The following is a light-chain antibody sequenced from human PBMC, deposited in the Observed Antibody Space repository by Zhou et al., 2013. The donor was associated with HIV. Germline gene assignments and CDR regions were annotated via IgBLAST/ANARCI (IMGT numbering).Light chain of an antibody. V-gene: IGLV2-14*03. CDR2: DVT. CDR3: SSYTSSSALDV. Sequence: QSALTQPASVSGSPGQSITISCTGTSSDVGAYNSFSWYQHHPGKAPKLMIYDVTKRPSGVSNRFSGSKSGNTASLTISGLQAEDEADYYCSSYTSSSALDVFGTGTKVTVL. CDR1: SSDVGAYNS. J-gene: IGLJ1*01.